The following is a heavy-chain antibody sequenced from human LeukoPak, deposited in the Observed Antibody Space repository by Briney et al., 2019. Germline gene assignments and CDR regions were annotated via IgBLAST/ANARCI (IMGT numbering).Heavy chain of an antibody. J-gene: IGHJ4*02. D-gene: IGHD6-13*01. V-gene: IGHV3-66*01. CDR2: IYSAGHT. CDR1: GITVRNNY. Sequence: GGSLRLFCGASGITVRNNYMSWVRQAPGKGLEWVSIIYSAGHTYYADSVKGRFTISRDSSKDTLYLQMNSLRAEDTAVYYCARRLSSSWSHDYWGQGTLVTVSS. CDR3: ARRLSSSWSHDY.